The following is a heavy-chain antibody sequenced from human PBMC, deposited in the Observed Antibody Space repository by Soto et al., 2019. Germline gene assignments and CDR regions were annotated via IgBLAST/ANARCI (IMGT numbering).Heavy chain of an antibody. Sequence: SSETLSLTCTVSGGSISSYYWSWIRQPPGKGLEWIGYIYYSGSTNYNPSLKSRVTISVDTSKNQFSLKLSSVTAADTAVYYCARSRGGYFGYWGQGTLVTVSS. V-gene: IGHV4-59*01. CDR3: ARSRGGYFGY. CDR2: IYYSGST. CDR1: GGSISSYY. D-gene: IGHD3-22*01. J-gene: IGHJ4*02.